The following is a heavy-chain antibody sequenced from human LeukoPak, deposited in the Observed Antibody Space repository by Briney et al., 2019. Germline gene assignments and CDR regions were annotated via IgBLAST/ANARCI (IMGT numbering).Heavy chain of an antibody. Sequence: GGSLRLSCAASGFTFNSYAIHWVRQAPGKGLELVAVISYDGSNKYYADSVKGRFTISRDNSKNTLYLQLNSLRPEDTAVYYCARDQLAYSGYDTLFDYWGQGTLVTVSS. CDR1: GFTFNSYA. J-gene: IGHJ4*02. CDR3: ARDQLAYSGYDTLFDY. CDR2: ISYDGSNK. V-gene: IGHV3-30*04. D-gene: IGHD5-12*01.